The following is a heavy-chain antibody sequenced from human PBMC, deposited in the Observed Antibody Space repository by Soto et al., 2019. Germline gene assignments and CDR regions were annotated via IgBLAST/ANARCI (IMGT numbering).Heavy chain of an antibody. J-gene: IGHJ4*02. CDR3: ARLLFRYSYDSSGAFSF. CDR1: GVSIINYY. CDR2: VYYSGST. V-gene: IGHV4-59*01. D-gene: IGHD3-22*01. Sequence: SETLSLTCTVSGVSIINYYWTWILQPPGKGLEWIGYVYYSGSTYYNPSLKSRVTISVDTSKNQFSLKLSSVTAADTAVYYCARLLFRYSYDSSGAFSFCGQGTLVIVSS.